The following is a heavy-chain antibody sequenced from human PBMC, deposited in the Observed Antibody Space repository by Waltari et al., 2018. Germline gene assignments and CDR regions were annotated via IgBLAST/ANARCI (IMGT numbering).Heavy chain of an antibody. J-gene: IGHJ4*02. CDR2: VYYSGST. D-gene: IGHD6-6*01. CDR3: ARHIAAGHAWFDY. Sequence: QLQLQASGPGLVKPSETLSLTCSFSGDSISSSIYYWGWIRQPPGGGLEWIGSVYYSGSTSYNPSLKSRVTISLDTSKNQFSLRLTSVAAADTATFYCARHIAAGHAWFDYWGQGVLVTVSS. V-gene: IGHV4-39*01. CDR1: GDSISSSIYY.